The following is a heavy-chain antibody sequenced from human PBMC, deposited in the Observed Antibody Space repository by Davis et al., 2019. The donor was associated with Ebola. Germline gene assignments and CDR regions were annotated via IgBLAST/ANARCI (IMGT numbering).Heavy chain of an antibody. V-gene: IGHV4-34*01. J-gene: IGHJ4*02. CDR1: GGSFSGYF. Sequence: PSETLSLTCAVYGGSFSGYFWSWIRQPPGGGLQWLGEISPSGNINYKPSLKSRLTISADTSKNQFSLRLDSLTSADTAMYFCASISGWRDFWGQGTVVLVSS. CDR3: ASISGWRDF. CDR2: ISPSGNI. D-gene: IGHD6-19*01.